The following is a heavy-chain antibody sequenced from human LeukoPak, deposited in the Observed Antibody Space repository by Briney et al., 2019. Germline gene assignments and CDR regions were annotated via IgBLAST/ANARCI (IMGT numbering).Heavy chain of an antibody. CDR1: GFTFSSYG. D-gene: IGHD5-12*01. Sequence: GSLILSCAASGFTFSSYGMHWVRQAPGKGLEWVAVISYDGSNKYYADSVKGRFTISRDNSKNTLYLQMNSLRAEDTAVYYCAKGGSSGYDKLGNYYYGMDVWGQGTTVTVSS. CDR2: ISYDGSNK. CDR3: AKGGSSGYDKLGNYYYGMDV. J-gene: IGHJ6*02. V-gene: IGHV3-30*18.